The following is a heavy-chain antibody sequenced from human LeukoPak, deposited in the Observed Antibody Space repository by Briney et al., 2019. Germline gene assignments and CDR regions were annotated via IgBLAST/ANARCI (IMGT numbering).Heavy chain of an antibody. CDR3: AKDAGITVVRGVIYYFDY. J-gene: IGHJ4*02. V-gene: IGHV3-23*01. CDR1: GFTFSNYA. D-gene: IGHD3-10*01. Sequence: GGSLRLSCAASGFTFSNYAMNWVRQAPGKGLEWVSAISGSGGGTYYADSAKGRITISRDNSKNTLYLQMNSLRAEDTAVYYCAKDAGITVVRGVIYYFDYWGQGALVTVSS. CDR2: ISGSGGGT.